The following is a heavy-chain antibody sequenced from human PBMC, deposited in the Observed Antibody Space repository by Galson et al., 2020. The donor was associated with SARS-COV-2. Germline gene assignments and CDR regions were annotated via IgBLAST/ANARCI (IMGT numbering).Heavy chain of an antibody. CDR2: VSFDGGNQ. D-gene: IGHD4-17*01. J-gene: IGHJ4*02. Sequence: GGSLRLSCAASGFPYSNYGMHWVRQAPGKGREGVAVVSFDGGNQYYADSVKGRFTISRDNSKNTLYLQMNSRRIEDTAVFYCAHDGVYGDYLDYWGQGTLVTVSS. V-gene: IGHV3-30*18. CDR1: GFPYSNYG. CDR3: AHDGVYGDYLDY.